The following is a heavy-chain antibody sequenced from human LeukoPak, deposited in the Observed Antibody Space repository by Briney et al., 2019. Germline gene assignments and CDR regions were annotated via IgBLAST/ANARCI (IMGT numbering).Heavy chain of an antibody. CDR2: IDGGGDTT. CDR3: ARGSRLGVVERDAFDI. V-gene: IGHV3-23*01. D-gene: IGHD3-3*01. Sequence: PGGSLRLSCVASGLTLSTYAITWVRQAPGKGLEYVSMIDGGGDTTLYADSVKGRFTVSRDNSQNTVYLQMNSLRAEDTAVYYCARGSRLGVVERDAFDIWGQGTMVSVSS. CDR1: GLTLSTYA. J-gene: IGHJ3*02.